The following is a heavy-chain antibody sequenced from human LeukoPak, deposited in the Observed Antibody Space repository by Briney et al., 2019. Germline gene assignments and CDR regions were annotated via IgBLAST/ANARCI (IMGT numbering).Heavy chain of an antibody. CDR2: IGSSGVT. J-gene: IGHJ6*02. CDR1: GFTFSVYA. Sequence: GGSLRLSCAAYGFTFSVYAMNWVRQAPGKGLEWVSTIGSSGVTYYANSVKGRFTISRDIPKNTLYLQMNSLRADDTAVYYCAKDSVVVPAAPYGMDVWGQGTTVTVSS. V-gene: IGHV3-23*01. D-gene: IGHD2-2*01. CDR3: AKDSVVVPAAPYGMDV.